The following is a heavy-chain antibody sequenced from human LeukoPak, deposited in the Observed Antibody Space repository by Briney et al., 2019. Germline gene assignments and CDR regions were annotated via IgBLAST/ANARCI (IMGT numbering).Heavy chain of an antibody. CDR2: ISGSSSYI. V-gene: IGHV3-21*01. J-gene: IGHJ4*02. Sequence: GGSLRLSCAASGFTFSSYSMNWVRQAPGKGLEWVSSISGSSSYIYYADSVKGRFTIARDNAKNALYLQMNSLRAEDTAVYYCARPFCSSTGCYGFLEYWGQATLVTVYS. CDR3: ARPFCSSTGCYGFLEY. D-gene: IGHD2-2*01. CDR1: GFTFSSYS.